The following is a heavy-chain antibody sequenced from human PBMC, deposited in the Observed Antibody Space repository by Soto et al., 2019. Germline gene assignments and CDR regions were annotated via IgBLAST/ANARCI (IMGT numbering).Heavy chain of an antibody. D-gene: IGHD3-10*01. CDR2: MNPNSGNT. CDR1: GYTFTSYD. V-gene: IGHV1-8*01. Sequence: ASVKVSCTASGYTFTSYDINWVRQATGQGLEWMGWMNPNSGNTGYAQKFQGRVTMTRNTSISTAYMELSSLRSEDTAVYYCARAYFGYYGSGSYLFYCMDVWGHVPTVTV. CDR3: ARAYFGYYGSGSYLFYCMDV. J-gene: IGHJ6*01.